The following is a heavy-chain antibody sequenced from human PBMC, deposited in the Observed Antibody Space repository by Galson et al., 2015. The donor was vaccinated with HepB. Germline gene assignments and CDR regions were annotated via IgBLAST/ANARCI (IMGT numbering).Heavy chain of an antibody. Sequence: SLRLSCAASGFTFSSYAMHWVRQAPGKGLEWVAVISYDGSNKYYADSVKGRFTISRDNSKNTLYLQMNSLRAEDTAVYYCARPLMTTPEWDAFDIWGQGTMVTVSS. CDR1: GFTFSSYA. J-gene: IGHJ3*02. V-gene: IGHV3-30-3*01. CDR2: ISYDGSNK. CDR3: ARPLMTTPEWDAFDI. D-gene: IGHD4-11*01.